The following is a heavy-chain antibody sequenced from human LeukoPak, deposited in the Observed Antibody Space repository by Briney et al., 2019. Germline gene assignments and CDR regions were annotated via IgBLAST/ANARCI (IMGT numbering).Heavy chain of an antibody. Sequence: SETLSLACAAYGGSFSGYYWSWIRQPPGKGLEWIGYIYYSGGTNYNPSLKSRVTISVDTSKNQFSLKLSSVTAADTAVYYCASFSRGYSYGYWYGMDVWGQGTTVTVSS. CDR2: IYYSGGT. CDR1: GGSFSGYY. V-gene: IGHV4-59*01. J-gene: IGHJ6*02. D-gene: IGHD5-18*01. CDR3: ASFSRGYSYGYWYGMDV.